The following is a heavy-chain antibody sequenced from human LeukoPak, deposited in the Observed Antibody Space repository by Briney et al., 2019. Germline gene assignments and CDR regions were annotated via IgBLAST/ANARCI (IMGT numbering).Heavy chain of an antibody. V-gene: IGHV3-48*03. CDR1: GFTFSSYE. J-gene: IGHJ6*03. CDR2: INSSGTTI. CDR3: ARGYCSGGSCYYGYYYYYYMDV. Sequence: GGSLRLSCAASGFTFSSYEMNWVRQAPGKGLEWVSYINSSGTTIYYADSVKGRFTISRDNAKNSLYLQMNSLRAEDTALYYCARGYCSGGSCYYGYYYYYYMDVWGKGTTVTVSS. D-gene: IGHD2-15*01.